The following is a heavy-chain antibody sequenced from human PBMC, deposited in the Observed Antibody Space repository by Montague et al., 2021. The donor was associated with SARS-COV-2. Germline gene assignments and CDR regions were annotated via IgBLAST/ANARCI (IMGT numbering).Heavy chain of an antibody. V-gene: IGHV3-74*01. Sequence: SLRLSWPASGFTFSSYWMHWVRQAPGKGLVWVSRINSDGSSTSYADSVKGRFTISRDNAKNTLYLQMNSLRAEDTAVYYCARDPGTYDYVWGSSLGIDYWGQGTLVTVSS. CDR2: INSDGSST. J-gene: IGHJ4*02. D-gene: IGHD3-16*01. CDR1: GFTFSSYW. CDR3: ARDPGTYDYVWGSSLGIDY.